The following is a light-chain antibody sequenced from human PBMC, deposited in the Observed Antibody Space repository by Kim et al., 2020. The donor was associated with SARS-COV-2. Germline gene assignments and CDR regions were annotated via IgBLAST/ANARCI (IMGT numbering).Light chain of an antibody. CDR2: GAS. J-gene: IGKJ1*01. CDR1: QSVGSTY. V-gene: IGKV3-20*01. Sequence: TLSLSPGESATRSCRASQSVGSTYLAWYQQKPGQAPRLLISGASSRATGIPDRFSGSGSGTNFTLTISRLEPEDCAVYYCQQYKTFGQGTKVDIK. CDR3: QQYKT.